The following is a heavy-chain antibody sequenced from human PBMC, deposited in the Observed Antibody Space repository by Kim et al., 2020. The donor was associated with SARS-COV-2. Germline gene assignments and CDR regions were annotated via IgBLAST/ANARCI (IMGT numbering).Heavy chain of an antibody. D-gene: IGHD3-10*01. CDR2: IIPIFGTA. J-gene: IGHJ4*02. CDR3: ASEKRIYGSGSYNYFDY. CDR1: GGTFSSYA. V-gene: IGHV1-69*13. Sequence: SVKVSCKASGGTFSSYAISWVRQAPGQGLEWMGGIIPIFGTANYAQKFQGRVTITADESTSTAYMELSSLRSEDTAVYYCASEKRIYGSGSYNYFDYWGQGTLVTVSS.